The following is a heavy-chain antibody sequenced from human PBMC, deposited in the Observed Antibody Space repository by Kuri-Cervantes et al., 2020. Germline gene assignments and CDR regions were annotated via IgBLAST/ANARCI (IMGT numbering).Heavy chain of an antibody. Sequence: GGSLRLSCAASGFTFSSYWMSWVRQAPGKGLEWVANIKQDGSEKYYVDSVKGRFTISRDNSKNTLFLQMNSLRAEDTAVYYCAKAPTWGYDCWGQGTLVTVSS. CDR1: GFTFSSYW. CDR2: IKQDGSEK. J-gene: IGHJ4*02. D-gene: IGHD3-16*01. CDR3: AKAPTWGYDC. V-gene: IGHV3-7*05.